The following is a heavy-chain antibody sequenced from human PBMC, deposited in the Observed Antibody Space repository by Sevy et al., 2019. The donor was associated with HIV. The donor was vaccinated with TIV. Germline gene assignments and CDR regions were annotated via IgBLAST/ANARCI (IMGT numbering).Heavy chain of an antibody. CDR1: GFTFSDYS. CDR2: ISYDGRNYK. CDR3: ARDRGEILHSDFVY. V-gene: IGHV3-30*14. D-gene: IGHD3-16*01. J-gene: IGHJ4*02. Sequence: GGSLRLSCAASGFTFSDYSMHWVRQAPGKGLEWVAVISYDGRNYKYNVDSVKGRFTISRDNSKNTLFLQMNSLRAEDSAIYYCARDRGEILHSDFVYWGQGTLVTSSS.